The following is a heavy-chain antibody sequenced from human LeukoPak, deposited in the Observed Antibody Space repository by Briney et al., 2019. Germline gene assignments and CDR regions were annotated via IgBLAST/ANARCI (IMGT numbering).Heavy chain of an antibody. CDR1: GFTFSGYA. CDR2: ISGSGGST. V-gene: IGHV3-23*01. J-gene: IGHJ4*02. D-gene: IGHD6-13*01. Sequence: GSLRLSCAASGFTFSGYAMSWVRQAPGKGLEWVSAISGSGGSTYYAASVKGRFTISRDNSKNTLYLQMNSLRAEDTAVYYCATVGYSSWYTFDYWGQGTLVTVSS. CDR3: ATVGYSSWYTFDY.